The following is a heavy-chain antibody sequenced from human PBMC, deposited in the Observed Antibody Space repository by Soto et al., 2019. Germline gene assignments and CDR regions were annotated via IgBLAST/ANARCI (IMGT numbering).Heavy chain of an antibody. V-gene: IGHV3-48*01. D-gene: IGHD6-13*01. CDR3: ARGDRSWYSSSYPVARGLIDY. CDR1: GFTFSSYA. CDR2: ISRSGSII. Sequence: GGSLRLSCAASGFTFSSYAMSWVRQAPGKGLEWVSAISRSGSIINYADSVKGRFTISRDNAKSSLYLQMNSLRAEDTAVYYCARGDRSWYSSSYPVARGLIDYWGQGTLVTVSS. J-gene: IGHJ4*02.